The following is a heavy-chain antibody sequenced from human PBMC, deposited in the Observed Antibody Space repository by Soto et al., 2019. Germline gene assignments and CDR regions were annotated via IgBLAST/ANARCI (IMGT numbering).Heavy chain of an antibody. Sequence: PSETLSLTCAVYGGSFSGYYWSWIRQPPGKGLEWIGEINHSGSTNYNPSLKSRVTISVDTSKNQFSLKLSSVTAAVTAVYYCARGRDTARTYYYYGMDVWGQGTTVTVSS. CDR3: ARGRDTARTYYYYGMDV. V-gene: IGHV4-34*01. CDR1: GGSFSGYY. CDR2: INHSGST. D-gene: IGHD5-18*01. J-gene: IGHJ6*02.